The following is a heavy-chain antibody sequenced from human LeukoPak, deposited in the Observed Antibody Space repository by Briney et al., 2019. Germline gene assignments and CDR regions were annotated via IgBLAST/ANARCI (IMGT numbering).Heavy chain of an antibody. CDR1: GFSLRISGVG. Sequence: ESGPTLVKPTQTRTLTCTFSGFSLRISGVGVGWIRQPPGKALEWLAVIFWNDNKHYRPSLKSRLTITKDTPTQVVLTMTNMDPADTAPYYCARHYYYRGEDSYYMDVWGKGTTVTISS. V-gene: IGHV2-5*01. CDR3: ARHYYYRGEDSYYMDV. J-gene: IGHJ6*03. D-gene: IGHD3-22*01. CDR2: IFWNDNK.